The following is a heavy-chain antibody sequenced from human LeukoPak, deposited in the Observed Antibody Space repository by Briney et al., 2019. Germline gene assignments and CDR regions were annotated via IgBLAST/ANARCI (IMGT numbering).Heavy chain of an antibody. V-gene: IGHV3-23*01. CDR2: ISDNGDYR. D-gene: IGHD3-9*01. CDR1: GFTFSTHG. CDR3: AKDRGYHDKTGYRTFDY. J-gene: IGHJ4*02. Sequence: PGGSLRLSCAASGFTFSTHGMTWVRQAPGKGREWVSIISDNGDYRYYTDSVKGRFTISRDNSKNTVYMQMDSLRTDDTAIYYCAKDRGYHDKTGYRTFDYWGRGTLVTVSS.